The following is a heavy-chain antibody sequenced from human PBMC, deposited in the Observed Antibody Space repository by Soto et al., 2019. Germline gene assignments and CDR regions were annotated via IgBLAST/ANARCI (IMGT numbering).Heavy chain of an antibody. Sequence: ESGGGLVQPGGSLRLSCAASGFTFSSYSMNWVRQAPGKGLEWVSYISSSSSTIYYADSVKGRFTISRDNAKNSLYLQMNSLRDEDTAVYYCARGGGSGSYYKKTDAFDIWGQGTMVTVSS. D-gene: IGHD3-10*01. J-gene: IGHJ3*02. CDR1: GFTFSSYS. CDR2: ISSSSSTI. V-gene: IGHV3-48*02. CDR3: ARGGGSGSYYKKTDAFDI.